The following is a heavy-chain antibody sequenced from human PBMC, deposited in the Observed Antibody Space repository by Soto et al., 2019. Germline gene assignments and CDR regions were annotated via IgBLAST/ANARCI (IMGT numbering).Heavy chain of an antibody. D-gene: IGHD3-10*01. Sequence: ASVKVSCKASGNTFTSYDINWVRQATGHGLEWMGWINPNSGSIGYAQKFQGRVTMTRDTAIRTAYMEVSRLRSDDTAVYYCARGRASGSYYLLDYWGQGTLVTVSS. CDR2: INPNSGSI. V-gene: IGHV1-8*01. J-gene: IGHJ4*02. CDR3: ARGRASGSYYLLDY. CDR1: GNTFTSYD.